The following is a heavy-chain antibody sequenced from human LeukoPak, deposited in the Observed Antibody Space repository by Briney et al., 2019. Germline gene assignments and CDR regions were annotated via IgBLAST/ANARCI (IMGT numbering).Heavy chain of an antibody. V-gene: IGHV4-30-4*08. CDR1: GGSISSGDYY. Sequence: SETLSLTCTVSGGSISSGDYYWSWIRQPPGKGLEWIGYIYYSGSTYYNPSLKSRVTISVDTSKNQFSLKLSSVTAADTAVYYCARSQAINYYDSSGPGNWFDPWGQGTLVTVSS. D-gene: IGHD3-22*01. CDR2: IYYSGST. CDR3: ARSQAINYYDSSGPGNWFDP. J-gene: IGHJ5*02.